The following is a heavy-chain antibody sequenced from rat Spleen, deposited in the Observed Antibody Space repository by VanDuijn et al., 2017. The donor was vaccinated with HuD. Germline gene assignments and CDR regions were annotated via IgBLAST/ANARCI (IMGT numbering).Heavy chain of an antibody. CDR2: ISSGGNT. CDR3: NRDEYKNNWGFAY. CDR1: XFSXTXNG. V-gene: IGHV2S8*01. Sequence: QVXXKESGPXXXQPXXXLSXXCTXXXFSXTXNGXXWVXXXPGKGRLWIALISSGGNTYYNLVLKSRLSISRDTSKSQVFLKMNRLQTEDTAIYFGNRDEYKNNWGFAYWGQGTLVTVSS. J-gene: IGHJ3*01. D-gene: IGHD1-5*01.